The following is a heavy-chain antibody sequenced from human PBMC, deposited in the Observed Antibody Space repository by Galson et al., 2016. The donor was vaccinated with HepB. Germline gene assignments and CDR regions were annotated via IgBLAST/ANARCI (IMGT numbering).Heavy chain of an antibody. J-gene: IGHJ4*02. Sequence: SLRLSCAASEFTFSSYGMHWVRQAPGKGLEYVSAIHYHGGSTFYADSVKGRFTISRDNSKNTLYLHVGSLRPEDMAVYYCVRVGSGYDYWGQGTLVTVSS. CDR3: VRVGSGYDY. CDR1: EFTFSSYG. V-gene: IGHV3-64*02. CDR2: IHYHGGST. D-gene: IGHD3-22*01.